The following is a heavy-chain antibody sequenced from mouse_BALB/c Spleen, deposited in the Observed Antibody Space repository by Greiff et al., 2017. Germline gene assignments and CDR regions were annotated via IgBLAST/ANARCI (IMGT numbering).Heavy chain of an antibody. D-gene: IGHD2-2*01. CDR3: ARGAYGYDFDY. CDR2: INPYNGGT. J-gene: IGHJ2*01. Sequence: LVESGASMKISCKASGYSFTGYTMNWVKQSHGKNLEWIGLINPYNGGTSYNQKFKGKATLTVDKSSSTADMELLSLTSEDSAVYYCARGAYGYDFDYWGQGTTLTVSS. CDR1: GYSFTGYT. V-gene: IGHV1-26*01.